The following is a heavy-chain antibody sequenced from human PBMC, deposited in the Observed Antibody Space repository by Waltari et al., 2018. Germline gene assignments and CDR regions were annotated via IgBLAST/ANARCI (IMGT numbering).Heavy chain of an antibody. V-gene: IGHV3-23*01. Sequence: EVQLLESGGGLVQPGGSLRLSCAASGFTFSSYAMTWVRQAPGKGRGWVAVSSASRGSKHYADSVKGRFTISRDNSKNTLYLQMNSLRVEDTAVYYCAKDLSFMPGSWHPLDYWGQGALVTVSS. CDR1: GFTFSSYA. J-gene: IGHJ4*02. CDR3: AKDLSFMPGSWHPLDY. D-gene: IGHD6-13*01. CDR2: SSASRGSK.